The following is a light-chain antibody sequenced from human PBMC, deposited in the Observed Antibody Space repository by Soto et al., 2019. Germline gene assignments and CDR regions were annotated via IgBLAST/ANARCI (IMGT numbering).Light chain of an antibody. CDR1: QAINNY. V-gene: IGKV1-27*01. J-gene: IGKJ1*01. Sequence: DFQMTQSPSSLSASVGDRVTITCRATQAINNYVAWYQQKPGKAPNLLIYAAFTLHSGVPSRFSGSGSGTDFTLTIRSLQPEDVAIYYCQKYNSAPWAFGQGTKVEVK. CDR3: QKYNSAPWA. CDR2: AAF.